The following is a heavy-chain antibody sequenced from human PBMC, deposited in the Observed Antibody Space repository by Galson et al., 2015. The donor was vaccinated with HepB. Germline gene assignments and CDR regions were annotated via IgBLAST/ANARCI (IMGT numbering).Heavy chain of an antibody. CDR2: TYYRSKWYN. J-gene: IGHJ4*02. CDR3: ARDYGDYDYYFDY. D-gene: IGHD4-17*01. V-gene: IGHV6-1*01. Sequence: CAISGDSVSSNSAAWNWIRQSPSGGLEWLGRTYYRSKWYNDYAVSVKSRITINPDTSKNQFSLQLNSVTPEDTAVYYCARDYGDYDYYFDYWGQGTLVTVSS. CDR1: GDSVSSNSAA.